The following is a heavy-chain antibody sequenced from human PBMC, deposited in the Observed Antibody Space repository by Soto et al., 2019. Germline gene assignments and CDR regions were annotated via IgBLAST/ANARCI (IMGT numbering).Heavy chain of an antibody. CDR1: GGTFSSYT. J-gene: IGHJ6*03. Sequence: GASVKVSCKASGGTFSSYTISWVRQAPGQGLEWMGRIIPILGIANYAQKSQGRVTITADKSTSTAYMELSSLRSEDTAVYYCARGYCTNGVCRNYYYYYYMDVWGKGTTVTVSS. CDR2: IIPILGIA. V-gene: IGHV1-69*02. CDR3: ARGYCTNGVCRNYYYYYYMDV. D-gene: IGHD2-8*01.